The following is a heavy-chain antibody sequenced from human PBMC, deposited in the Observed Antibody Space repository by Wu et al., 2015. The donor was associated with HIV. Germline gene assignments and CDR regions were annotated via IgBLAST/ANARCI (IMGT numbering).Heavy chain of an antibody. V-gene: IGHV1-18*01. CDR3: ARNTDSVATSLYSLGV. J-gene: IGHJ6*02. D-gene: IGHD6-19*01. CDR2: INPLFGTT. Sequence: QVQLVQSGAEVKKPGASVKVSCKASGYTFTSYGISWVRQAPGQGLEWMGGINPLFGTTRHAQKFQDRMTITTDEAKTIVYLELDSLRFDDTAVYYCARNTDSVATSLYSLGVWGQGTTVTVSS. CDR1: GYTFTSYG.